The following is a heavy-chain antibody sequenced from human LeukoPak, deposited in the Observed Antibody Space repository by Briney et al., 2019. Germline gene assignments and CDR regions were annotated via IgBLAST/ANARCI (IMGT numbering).Heavy chain of an antibody. CDR3: ARDVEVLSSCWYPTYYFDY. CDR2: INYSGST. D-gene: IGHD6-19*01. J-gene: IGHJ4*02. V-gene: IGHV4-59*01. Sequence: PSETLSLTCTVSGGSISSYYWSWIRQPPGKGLEWIGYINYSGSTNYNPSLKSRVTISVDTSKNQFSLKLSSVTAADTAVYYCARDVEVLSSCWYPTYYFDYWGQGTRVTVSS. CDR1: GGSISSYY.